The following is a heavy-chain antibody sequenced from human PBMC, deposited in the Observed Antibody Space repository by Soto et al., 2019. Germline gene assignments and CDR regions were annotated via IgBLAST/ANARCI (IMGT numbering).Heavy chain of an antibody. CDR1: GFTFSSYA. Sequence: EVQLLESGGGLVQPGWSLRLSCAASGFTFSSYAMSWVRQAPGKGLEWVSAISGSGGSTYYADSVKGRFTISRDNSKNTLYLQMNSLRAEDTAVYYCAKDFDFWSGYFDYWGQGTLVTVSS. CDR2: ISGSGGST. J-gene: IGHJ4*02. CDR3: AKDFDFWSGYFDY. V-gene: IGHV3-23*01. D-gene: IGHD3-3*01.